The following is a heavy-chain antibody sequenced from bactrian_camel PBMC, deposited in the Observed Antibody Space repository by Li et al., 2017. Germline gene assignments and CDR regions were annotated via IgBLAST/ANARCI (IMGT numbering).Heavy chain of an antibody. D-gene: IGHD5*01. CDR1: GFTFEMYW. CDR2: ISSGGGST. V-gene: IGHV3S1*01. Sequence: HVQLVESGGGLVQPRGSLRLSCAASGFTFEMYWMYWVRQAPGKGLEWVSGISSGGGSTYYADSVKGRFAISRDNAKNTLYLQMSSLRTEDTAVYYCAAGLLADYALGLGTQVTVS. J-gene: IGHJ4*01.